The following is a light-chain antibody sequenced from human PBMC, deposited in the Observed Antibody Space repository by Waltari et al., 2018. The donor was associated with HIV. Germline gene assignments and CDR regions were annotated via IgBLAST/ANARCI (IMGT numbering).Light chain of an antibody. CDR1: QSVLYSSNNKNY. J-gene: IGKJ2*01. CDR3: QQYYSTPYT. CDR2: WAS. V-gene: IGKV4-1*01. Sequence: DIVMTQSPDSLTVFLGERATINCKSSQSVLYSSNNKNYLAWYQQKAGQPPKLLIYWASTRESGVPDRFSASGSGTDFSLTISSLQAEDVAVYHCQQYYSTPYTFGQGTKLEIK.